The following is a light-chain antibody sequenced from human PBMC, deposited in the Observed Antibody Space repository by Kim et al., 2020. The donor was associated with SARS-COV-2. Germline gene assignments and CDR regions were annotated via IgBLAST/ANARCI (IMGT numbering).Light chain of an antibody. J-gene: IGKJ4*01. CDR3: LQHNVYPLT. CDR2: GAS. V-gene: IGKV1-17*03. Sequence: DVQMTQSPSAMSASVGDSVTITCRASQAIGNYLVWFQQKPGKGPKRLIYGASTLESGVPSRFSGSGSGTEFTLTISSLQPEDSATYFCLQHNVYPLTFGGGTKVEIK. CDR1: QAIGNY.